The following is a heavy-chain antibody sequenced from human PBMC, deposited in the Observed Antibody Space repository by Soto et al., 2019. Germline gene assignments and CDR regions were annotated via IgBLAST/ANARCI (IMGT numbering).Heavy chain of an antibody. Sequence: GESLKISCKGSGYSFTSYWISWVRQMPGKGLEWMGRIDPSDSYTNYIPSFQGHVTISADKSISTAYLQWSSLKASDTAMYYCAREYCSSTCCFPPRGVWGKGTTVTFSS. CDR3: AREYCSSTCCFPPRGV. D-gene: IGHD2-2*01. CDR1: GYSFTSYW. J-gene: IGHJ6*04. V-gene: IGHV5-10-1*01. CDR2: IDPSDSYT.